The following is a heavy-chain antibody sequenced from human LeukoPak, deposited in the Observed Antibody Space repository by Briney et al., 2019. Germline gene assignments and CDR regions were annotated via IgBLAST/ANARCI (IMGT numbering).Heavy chain of an antibody. CDR2: ISAYSGNT. D-gene: IGHD2-15*01. V-gene: IGHV1-18*01. CDR1: GGTFSNYA. J-gene: IGHJ6*03. CDR3: ARDGGLYCSGGSCYSSYYYYYMDV. Sequence: ASVKVSCKASGGTFSNYAISWVRQAPGQGLEWMGWISAYSGNTNYAQKLQGRVTMTTDTSTSTAYMELRSLRSDDTAVYYCARDGGLYCSGGSCYSSYYYYYMDVWGKGTTVTVSS.